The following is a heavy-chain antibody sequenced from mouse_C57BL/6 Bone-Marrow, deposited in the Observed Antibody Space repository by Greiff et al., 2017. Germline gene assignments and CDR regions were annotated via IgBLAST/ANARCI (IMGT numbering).Heavy chain of an antibody. CDR2: ISYDGSN. D-gene: IGHD2-1*01. V-gene: IGHV3-6*01. J-gene: IGHJ2*01. CDR3: AKGGNLFDY. Sequence: DVQLQESGPGLVKPSQSLSLTCSVTGYSITSGYYWNWIRQFPGNKLEWMGYISYDGSNNYNPSLKNRISITRDTSKNQFFLKLNSVTTEDTATYYCAKGGNLFDYWGQGTTLTVSS. CDR1: GYSITSGYY.